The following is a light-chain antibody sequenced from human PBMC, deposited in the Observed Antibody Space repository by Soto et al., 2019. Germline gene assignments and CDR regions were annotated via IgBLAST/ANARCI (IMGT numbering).Light chain of an antibody. CDR1: SSDVGGYNY. CDR2: DVS. CDR3: SSSAARV. V-gene: IGLV2-11*01. Sequence: LTQPRSVSGSPGQSVTISCTGTSSDVGGYNYVSWYQQHPGKAPKLMIYDVSKRPSGVPDRFSGSKSGNTASLTISGLQSEDEADYYCSSSAARVFGGGTKVTV. J-gene: IGLJ2*01.